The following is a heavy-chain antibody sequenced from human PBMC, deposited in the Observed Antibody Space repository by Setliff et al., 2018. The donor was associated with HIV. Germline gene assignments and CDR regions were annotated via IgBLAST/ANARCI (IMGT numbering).Heavy chain of an antibody. Sequence: PSETLSLTCSVSGASLGSGTYFWNWVRQSPGKGLEWIGNIYHSGSTYYNPSLKSRVTISVDTSKNQFSLKLSSVTAADTAVYYCARVAGYSGSSALDYWGQGTLVTVSS. CDR3: ARVAGYSGSSALDY. CDR2: IYHSGST. D-gene: IGHD5-12*01. CDR1: GASLGSGTYF. V-gene: IGHV4-39*07. J-gene: IGHJ4*02.